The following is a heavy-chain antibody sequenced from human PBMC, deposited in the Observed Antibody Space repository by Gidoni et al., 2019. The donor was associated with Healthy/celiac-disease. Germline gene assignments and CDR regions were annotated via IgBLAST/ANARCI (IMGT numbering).Heavy chain of an antibody. V-gene: IGHV1-69*01. D-gene: IGHD4-17*01. CDR2: IIPIFGTA. J-gene: IGHJ6*02. Sequence: GPEVKQPVSSVKVSCTASDGTFSSYAISWVRQAPGQGLEWMGGIIPIFGTANYAQKFQGRVTITADESTSTAYMELSSLRSEDTAVYYCAREPQDYGDPSSKDGMDVWGQGTTVTVSS. CDR3: AREPQDYGDPSSKDGMDV. CDR1: DGTFSSYA.